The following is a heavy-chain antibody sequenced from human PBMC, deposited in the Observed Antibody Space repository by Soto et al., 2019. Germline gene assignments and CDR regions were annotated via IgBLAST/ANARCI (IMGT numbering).Heavy chain of an antibody. CDR2: IRSKAYGGTT. D-gene: IGHD4-17*01. CDR1: GFTFGDYA. V-gene: IGHV3-49*03. Sequence: GGSLRLSCTASGFTFGDYAMSWFRQAPGKGLEWVGFIRSKAYGGTTEYAASVKGRFTISRDDSKSIAYLQMNSLKTEDTAVYYCTGVTDHYGRPYYYYGMDVWGQGTTVTVSS. CDR3: TGVTDHYGRPYYYYGMDV. J-gene: IGHJ6*02.